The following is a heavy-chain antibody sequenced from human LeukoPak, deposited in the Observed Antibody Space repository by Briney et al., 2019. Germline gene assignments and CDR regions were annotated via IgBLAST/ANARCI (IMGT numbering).Heavy chain of an antibody. Sequence: PGGSLRLSCAASVFTFSTYNMNWVRQAPGKGLEWVSSITSSSRYTFYADSVKGRFTISRDNAKNSLYLQMNSLRAEDTAVYHCAREEVQYCSSTSCSYYYYYYMDVWGKGTTVTISS. D-gene: IGHD2-2*01. CDR1: VFTFSTYN. CDR3: AREEVQYCSSTSCSYYYYYYMDV. CDR2: ITSSSRYT. V-gene: IGHV3-21*04. J-gene: IGHJ6*03.